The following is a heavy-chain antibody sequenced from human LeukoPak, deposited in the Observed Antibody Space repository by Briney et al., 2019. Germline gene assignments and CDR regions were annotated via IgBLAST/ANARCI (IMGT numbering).Heavy chain of an antibody. CDR2: IRYDGSNK. D-gene: IGHD6-13*01. CDR3: AKELAAGVSPSFDY. V-gene: IGHV3-30*02. CDR1: GFTFSSYG. Sequence: GGSLRLSCAASGFTFSSYGMHWVRQAPGKGLEWVAFIRYDGSNKYYADSVKGRFTISRDNSKNTLYLQMNSLRAEDTAVYHCAKELAAGVSPSFDYWGQGTLVTVSS. J-gene: IGHJ4*02.